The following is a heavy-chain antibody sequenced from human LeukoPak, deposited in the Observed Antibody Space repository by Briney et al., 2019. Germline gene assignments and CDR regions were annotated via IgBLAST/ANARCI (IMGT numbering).Heavy chain of an antibody. V-gene: IGHV1-18*01. Sequence: ASVKVSGKASGYTFTSYGISWVRQAPGQGLEWMGWISAYNGNTNYAEKLQGRVTMTTDTSTSTAYMELRSLRSDDTAVYYCARGDPLKLKEPSNVWGQGTMVTVSS. CDR2: ISAYNGNT. D-gene: IGHD1-14*01. CDR3: ARGDPLKLKEPSNV. CDR1: GYTFTSYG. J-gene: IGHJ3*01.